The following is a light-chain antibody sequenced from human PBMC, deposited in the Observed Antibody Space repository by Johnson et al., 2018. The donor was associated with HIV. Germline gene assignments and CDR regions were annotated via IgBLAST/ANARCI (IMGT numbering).Light chain of an antibody. V-gene: IGLV1-51*02. Sequence: QSVLTQPPSVSAAPGQKVTISCSGSSSNIGNNYVSWYQQLLGTAPKLLIYENNKRPSGIPDRFSGSKSGTSATLGIAGLQTGDEADYYCGTWDASLSVNVFGPGTKVTGL. CDR1: SSNIGNNY. CDR2: ENN. J-gene: IGLJ1*01. CDR3: GTWDASLSVNV.